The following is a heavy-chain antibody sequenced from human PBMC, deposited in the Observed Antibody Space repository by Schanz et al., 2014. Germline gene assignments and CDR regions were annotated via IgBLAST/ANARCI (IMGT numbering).Heavy chain of an antibody. J-gene: IGHJ2*01. CDR2: ISGSGGNT. CDR3: AKDAPYPFDL. Sequence: EVQLVESGGGLVQPGKSLRLSCAASGFTLSNYAMSWVRQAPGRGLEWVSIISGSGGNTYYADAVKGRFTISRDNSKNTLYLQMNSLRAEDTAIYYCAKDAPYPFDLWGRGTLITVSS. V-gene: IGHV3-23*04. CDR1: GFTLSNYA.